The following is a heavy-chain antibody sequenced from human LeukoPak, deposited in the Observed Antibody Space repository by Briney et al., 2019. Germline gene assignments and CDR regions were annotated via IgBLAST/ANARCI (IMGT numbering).Heavy chain of an antibody. CDR1: GYTFTSYY. CDR2: INPSGGST. J-gene: IGHJ4*02. CDR3: ATEQWLVLY. D-gene: IGHD6-19*01. Sequence: ASVKVSCKASGYTFTSYYMHWVRQAPGQGLEWMGIINPSGGSTSYAQKLQGRVTMTRDTSTSTVDMELSSLRSEDTAVYYCATEQWLVLYWGQGTLVTVSS. V-gene: IGHV1-46*01.